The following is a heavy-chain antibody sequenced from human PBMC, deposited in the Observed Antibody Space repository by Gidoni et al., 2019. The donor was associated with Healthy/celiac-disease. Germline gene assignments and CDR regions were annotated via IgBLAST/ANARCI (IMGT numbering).Heavy chain of an antibody. Sequence: QVQLVQSGAEVKKPGASVKVSCKASGYTFTSYYMHWVRQAPGQGLEWMGIINPSGGSTSYAQKFQGRVTMTRDTSTSTVYMELSSLRSEDTAVYYCARGDLYGDYRTYYFDYWGQGTLVTVSS. CDR3: ARGDLYGDYRTYYFDY. D-gene: IGHD4-17*01. CDR1: GYTFTSYY. CDR2: INPSGGST. V-gene: IGHV1-46*03. J-gene: IGHJ4*02.